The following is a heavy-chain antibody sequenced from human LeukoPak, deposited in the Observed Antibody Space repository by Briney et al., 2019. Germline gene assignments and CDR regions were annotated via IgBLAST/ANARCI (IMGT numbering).Heavy chain of an antibody. D-gene: IGHD1-1*01. J-gene: IGHJ3*02. Sequence: PGGSLRLSCAASGFTFSSYGMHWVRQAPGKGLEWVAFIRYDGSNKYYADSVKGRFTISRDNSKNTLYLQMNSLRAEDTAVYYCANPWTDAFDIWGQGTMVTVSS. CDR1: GFTFSSYG. V-gene: IGHV3-30*02. CDR3: ANPWTDAFDI. CDR2: IRYDGSNK.